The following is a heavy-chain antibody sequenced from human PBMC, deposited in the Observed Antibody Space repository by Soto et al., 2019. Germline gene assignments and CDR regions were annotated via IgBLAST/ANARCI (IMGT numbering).Heavy chain of an antibody. CDR1: GYAFTVYY. CDR3: ARAHYDILTGYSNYFDY. J-gene: IGHJ4*02. D-gene: IGHD3-9*01. V-gene: IGHV1-2*04. CDR2: INPNSGGT. Sequence: GVSVKVSCKASGYAFTVYYMHWVRQAPGQGLEWMGWINPNSGGTNYAQKFQGWVSMTRDTSISTAYMELSRLRSDDTAVYYCARAHYDILTGYSNYFDYWGQGTLVTVSS.